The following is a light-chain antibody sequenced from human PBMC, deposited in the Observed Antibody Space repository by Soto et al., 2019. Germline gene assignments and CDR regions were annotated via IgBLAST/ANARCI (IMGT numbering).Light chain of an antibody. Sequence: QSALTQPASVSGSPGQSITISCTGTSSDVGGYNYVSWYQQHPGKAPKLMIYNVSNRPSGVSNRFSGSKSGNPASLTISGLNADDEADYYSGSYTSSSTLYVFGTGTKLTVL. CDR2: NVS. CDR3: GSYTSSSTLYV. V-gene: IGLV2-14*01. CDR1: SSDVGGYNY. J-gene: IGLJ1*01.